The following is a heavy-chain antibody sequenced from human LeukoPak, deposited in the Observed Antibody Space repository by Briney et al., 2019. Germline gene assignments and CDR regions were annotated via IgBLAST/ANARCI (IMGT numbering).Heavy chain of an antibody. CDR3: ARTKGGALDY. Sequence: GESLQISCKGSGYSFATRWVAWVRQMPGKGLEWMGIIYPDDSDARYSPSVQGQVTISVDRSINTAYLQWSSLKASDTAMYYCARTKGGALDYWGQGTRVTVSS. V-gene: IGHV5-51*01. CDR2: IYPDDSDA. CDR1: GYSFATRW. J-gene: IGHJ4*02.